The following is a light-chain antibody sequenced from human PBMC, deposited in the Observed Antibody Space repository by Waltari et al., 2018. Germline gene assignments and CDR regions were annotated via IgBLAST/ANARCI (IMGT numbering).Light chain of an antibody. CDR3: QQYNTYSS. CDR1: QSISNY. Sequence: DIQMTQSPSTLAASVGETINITCRASQSISNYLAWYQQKPGKAPKLLIYKASSSGSGVPSRFSGSGSGTEFTLTISSLQPDDFATYYCQQYNTYSSFGQGTKLEIK. J-gene: IGKJ2*03. V-gene: IGKV1-5*03. CDR2: KAS.